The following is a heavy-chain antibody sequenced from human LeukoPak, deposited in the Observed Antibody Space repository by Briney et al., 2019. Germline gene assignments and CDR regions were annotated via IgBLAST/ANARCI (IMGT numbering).Heavy chain of an antibody. CDR2: IIPIFGTA. CDR3: ASDQEEMATDYYYYYYYMDV. V-gene: IGHV1-69*05. J-gene: IGHJ6*03. D-gene: IGHD5-24*01. CDR1: GGTFSSYA. Sequence: SVKVSCKASGGTFSSYAISWVRQAPGQGLEWMGRIIPIFGTANYAQKFQGRVTITTDESTSTAYMELSSLRSEDTAVYYCASDQEEMATDYYYYYYYMDVWGKGTTVTVSS.